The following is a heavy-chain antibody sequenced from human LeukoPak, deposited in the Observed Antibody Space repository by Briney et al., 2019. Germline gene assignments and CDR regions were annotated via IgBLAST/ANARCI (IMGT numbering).Heavy chain of an antibody. V-gene: IGHV3-7*01. CDR2: IKQDGSEK. D-gene: IGHD6-13*01. CDR3: ARAGYSSSWPNYYYYYMDV. CDR1: GFTFSSYW. Sequence: GGSLRLSCAASGFTFSSYWMSWVRQAPGKGLEWVANIKQDGSEKYYVDSVKGRFTISRDNAKNSLYLQMNSLRAEDTAVYYCARAGYSSSWPNYYYYYMDVWGKGTTVTVSS. J-gene: IGHJ6*03.